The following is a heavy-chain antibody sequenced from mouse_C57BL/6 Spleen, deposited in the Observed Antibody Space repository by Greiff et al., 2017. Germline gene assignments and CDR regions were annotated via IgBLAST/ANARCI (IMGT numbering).Heavy chain of an antibody. J-gene: IGHJ3*01. CDR3: AREAQALSFAY. CDR2: INPNIGRT. CDR1: GYTFTDYN. Sequence: VQLQQSGPELVKPGASVKMSCKASGYTFTDYNMHWVKQSHGKSLEWIGYINPNIGRTSYNQKFKGKATLTVNKASSTAYMELRIRTSEDAAFYYCAREAQALSFAYWGQGTLVTVSA. V-gene: IGHV1-22*01. D-gene: IGHD3-2*02.